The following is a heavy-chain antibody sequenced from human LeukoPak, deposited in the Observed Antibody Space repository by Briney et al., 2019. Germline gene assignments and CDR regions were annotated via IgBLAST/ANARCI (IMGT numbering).Heavy chain of an antibody. CDR3: AVLEMATVTDAFDI. V-gene: IGHV1-46*01. J-gene: IGHJ3*02. CDR2: INPSGGST. CDR1: GYTFTSYD. Sequence: ASVKVSCKASGYTFTSYDINWVRQAPGQGLERMGIINPSGGSTSYAQKFQGRVTMTRDTSTSTVYMELSSLRSEDTAVYYCAVLEMATVTDAFDIWGQGTMVTVSS. D-gene: IGHD5-24*01.